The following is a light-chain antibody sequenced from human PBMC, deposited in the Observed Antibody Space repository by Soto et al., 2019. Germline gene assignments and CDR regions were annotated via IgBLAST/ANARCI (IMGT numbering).Light chain of an antibody. J-gene: IGKJ2*01. CDR2: DAS. Sequence: SVLPLSPGTLSLSPRERATLSCMASQSVSSSYLSWYQQKPGQSPRLLIYDASTRATGIPASFRGSGSGTEFTLTIRSLQSEDSAVYYCQQYNSWPYTLGQGTKVDIK. CDR3: QQYNSWPYT. V-gene: IGKV3-15*01. CDR1: QSVSSSY.